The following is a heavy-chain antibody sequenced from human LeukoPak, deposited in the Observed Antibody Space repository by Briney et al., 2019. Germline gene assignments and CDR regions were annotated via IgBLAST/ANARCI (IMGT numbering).Heavy chain of an antibody. Sequence: SETLSLTCTVSGGSISSYYWSWIRQPPGEGLEWIGNVYYSGSTNYNPSLESRVTISVDTSKNYFSLKLNSVTAADTAVYYCARQDTSTYPADYWGQGTLVTVSS. V-gene: IGHV4-59*08. D-gene: IGHD2/OR15-2a*01. CDR1: GGSISSYY. CDR2: VYYSGST. CDR3: ARQDTSTYPADY. J-gene: IGHJ4*02.